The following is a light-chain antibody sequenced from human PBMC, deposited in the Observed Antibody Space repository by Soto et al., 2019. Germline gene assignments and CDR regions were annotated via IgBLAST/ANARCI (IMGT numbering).Light chain of an antibody. J-gene: IGKJ4*01. CDR2: LGS. V-gene: IGKV2-28*01. CDR1: QSLLGGDGKNY. Sequence: DIVMTQSPLSLPVTPGEPASISCRSSQSLLGGDGKNYLDWYLQKPGQSPHLLIYLGSNRASGVPDRFSGSGSGTEFTLRITRVEAEDVGVYYCVQGLQTPLTFGGGTKVEIK. CDR3: VQGLQTPLT.